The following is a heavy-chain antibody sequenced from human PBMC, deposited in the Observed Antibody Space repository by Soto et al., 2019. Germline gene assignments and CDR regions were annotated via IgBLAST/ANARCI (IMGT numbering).Heavy chain of an antibody. J-gene: IGHJ6*02. Sequence: PSETLSLTCTVSGGSISRYYWSWIRQPPGKGLEWIGYMYNTGSTVYNPSFKSRVTISVDTSKNQFSLKLNSVTAADTAVYYCARDRLKRGYCSGGSCYPTSYYYGLDVWGQGTTVTVSS. D-gene: IGHD2-15*01. V-gene: IGHV4-59*01. CDR3: ARDRLKRGYCSGGSCYPTSYYYGLDV. CDR1: GGSISRYY. CDR2: MYNTGST.